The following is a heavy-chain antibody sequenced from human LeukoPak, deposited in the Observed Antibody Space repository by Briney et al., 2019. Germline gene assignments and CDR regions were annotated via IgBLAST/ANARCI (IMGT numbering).Heavy chain of an antibody. CDR1: GFAFSSSW. D-gene: IGHD2-2*01. Sequence: GGSLRLSCAASGFAFSSSWMSWVRQAPGKGLEWVSNIKQEGSETYYVDSLKGRFTVPRENAKNSVYLQMNNLTAEDTAVYYCARRAPGYCITTSCPDTYYYYYYMDVWGKGTTVTVSS. CDR3: ARRAPGYCITTSCPDTYYYYYYMDV. J-gene: IGHJ6*03. CDR2: IKQEGSET. V-gene: IGHV3-7*01.